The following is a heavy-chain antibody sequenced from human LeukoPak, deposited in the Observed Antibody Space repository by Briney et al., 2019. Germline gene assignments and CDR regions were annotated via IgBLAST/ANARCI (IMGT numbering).Heavy chain of an antibody. CDR1: GYTFTDYY. V-gene: IGHV1-2*02. CDR2: INPNSGGT. Sequence: ASVKVSCKASGYTFTDYYMHWVRQAPGQGLEWMGWINPNSGGTNYAQKFQGRVTVTRDTSISTAYMELSRLRSDDTAVYYCASENYYDSSGYYAYNYWGQGTLVTVSS. D-gene: IGHD3-22*01. J-gene: IGHJ4*02. CDR3: ASENYYDSSGYYAYNY.